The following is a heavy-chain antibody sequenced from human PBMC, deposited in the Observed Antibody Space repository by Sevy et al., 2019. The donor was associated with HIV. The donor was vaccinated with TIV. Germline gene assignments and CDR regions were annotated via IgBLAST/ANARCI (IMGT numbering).Heavy chain of an antibody. Sequence: ASVKVSCKASGYMFSMYDISWVRQAPGQGLEWMGRIHPFTGDANYAEKLQGRVTMTTDTSTRTVYMSLSGLTSDDAGVYYCTRGRAPDSGRYYFGNWAQGTLVTVSS. J-gene: IGHJ4*02. V-gene: IGHV1-18*01. D-gene: IGHD1-26*01. CDR2: IHPFTGDA. CDR3: TRGRAPDSGRYYFGN. CDR1: GYMFSMYD.